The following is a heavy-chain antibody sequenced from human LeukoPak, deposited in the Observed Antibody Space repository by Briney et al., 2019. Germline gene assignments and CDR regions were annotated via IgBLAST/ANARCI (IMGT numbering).Heavy chain of an antibody. CDR3: ARDPWPYYMDV. V-gene: IGHV3-53*01. J-gene: IGHJ6*03. Sequence: GGSLRLSCAASGFTFSRYSMNWVRQAPGKGLEWVSVIYSGGSTYYADSVKGRFTISRDNSKNTLYLQMNSLRAEDTAVYYCARDPWPYYMDVWGKGTTVTISS. CDR2: IYSGGST. CDR1: GFTFSRYS.